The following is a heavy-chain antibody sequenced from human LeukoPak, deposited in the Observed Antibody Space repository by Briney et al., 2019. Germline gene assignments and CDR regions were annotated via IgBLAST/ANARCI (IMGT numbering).Heavy chain of an antibody. CDR3: ARPNNYCSSTICPTYYFDY. J-gene: IGHJ4*02. Sequence: GESLKISCKGSGYSFTSYWIGWVRQMPGKGLEWMGIIYPGDSDTRYSPSFQGQVTISADKSISTAYLQWSSLKASATAMYYCARPNNYCSSTICPTYYFDYWGQGTLVTVSS. CDR1: GYSFTSYW. D-gene: IGHD2-2*01. V-gene: IGHV5-51*01. CDR2: IYPGDSDT.